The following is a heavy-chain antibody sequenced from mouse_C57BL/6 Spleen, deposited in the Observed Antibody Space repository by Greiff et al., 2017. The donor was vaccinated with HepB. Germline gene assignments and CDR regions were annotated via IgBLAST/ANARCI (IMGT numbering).Heavy chain of an antibody. J-gene: IGHJ3*01. V-gene: IGHV1-64*01. D-gene: IGHD2-2*01. Sequence: QVQLKQPGAELVKPGASVKLSCKASGYTFTSYWMHWVKQRPGQGLEWIGMIHPNSGSTNYNEKFKSKATLTVDKSSSTAYMQLSSLTSEDSAVYYCARYGYDAAWFAYWGQGTLVTVSA. CDR2: IHPNSGST. CDR1: GYTFTSYW. CDR3: ARYGYDAAWFAY.